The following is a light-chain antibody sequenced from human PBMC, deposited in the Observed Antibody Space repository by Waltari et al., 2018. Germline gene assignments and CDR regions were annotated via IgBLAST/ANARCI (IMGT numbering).Light chain of an antibody. CDR3: QLWESAGGHPV. V-gene: IGLV3-21*03. CDR1: DIENKV. Sequence: SYVLTQPPSLSVAPGRTATFTCGGDDIENKVVNWYQKRPGQAPVLVLYANIDRPSGNPDRVAGPNARNTATLTITAVEVGDEADYYCQLWESAGGHPVFGGGTTLTVL. CDR2: ANI. J-gene: IGLJ2*01.